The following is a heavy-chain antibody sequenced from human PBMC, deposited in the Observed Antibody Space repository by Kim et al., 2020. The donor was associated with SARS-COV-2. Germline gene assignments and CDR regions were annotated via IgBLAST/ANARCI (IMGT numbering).Heavy chain of an antibody. J-gene: IGHJ4*02. CDR2: VYPNDGTT. CDR1: GYGFTSNY. Sequence: ASVKVSCKTSGYGFTSNYLHWVRLAPGQGLGWMGMVYPNDGTTTYAQKFQGRVTMTSDTPTRTGYMELSSLTSEDTAVYYCARDLEGFDYWGQGTLVTVSS. D-gene: IGHD1-1*01. CDR3: ARDLEGFDY. V-gene: IGHV1-46*01.